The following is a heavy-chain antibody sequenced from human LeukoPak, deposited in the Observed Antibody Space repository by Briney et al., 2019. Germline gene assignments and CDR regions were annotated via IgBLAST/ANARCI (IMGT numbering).Heavy chain of an antibody. CDR1: GFTFSSYG. Sequence: PGGSLRLSCAASGFTFSSYGMHWVRQAPGKGLEWEAFIRYDGSNKYYADSVKGRFTISRDNSKNTLYLQMNSLRAEDTAVYYCAKDRGARGYYMDVWGKGTTVTVSS. CDR2: IRYDGSNK. J-gene: IGHJ6*03. D-gene: IGHD3-10*01. CDR3: AKDRGARGYYMDV. V-gene: IGHV3-30*02.